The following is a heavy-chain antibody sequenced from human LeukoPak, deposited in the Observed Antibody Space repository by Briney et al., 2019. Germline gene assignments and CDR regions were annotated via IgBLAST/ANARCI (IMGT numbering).Heavy chain of an antibody. V-gene: IGHV3-7*01. CDR1: RLTFTYW. CDR2: IKQDGGEK. Sequence: PGGSLRLSCAASRLTFTYWMSWVRQAPGKGQEWVANIKQDGGEKYYVDSVKGRFTIFRDNAKKSLYLQMNSLRAEDTAVYYCASSFSDDFWSGHFWGQGTLVTVSS. CDR3: ASSFSDDFWSGHF. J-gene: IGHJ4*02. D-gene: IGHD3-3*01.